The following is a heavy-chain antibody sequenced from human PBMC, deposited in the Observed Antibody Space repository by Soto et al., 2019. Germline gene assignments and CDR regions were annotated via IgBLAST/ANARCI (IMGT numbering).Heavy chain of an antibody. D-gene: IGHD1-26*01. CDR2: MNHSGST. Sequence: QVQLQQWGAGLLKPSETLSLTCAVYGGSFSGYYWSWIRQPPGKGLECIGEMNHSGSTNYNPSLKSRVTISVDTSKNQFSLKLSSVTAADTAVYYCARVVWELPKYGYYYGMDVWGQGTTVTVSS. J-gene: IGHJ6*02. CDR1: GGSFSGYY. CDR3: ARVVWELPKYGYYYGMDV. V-gene: IGHV4-34*01.